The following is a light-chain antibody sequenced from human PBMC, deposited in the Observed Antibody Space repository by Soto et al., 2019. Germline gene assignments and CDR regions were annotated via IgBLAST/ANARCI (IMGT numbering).Light chain of an antibody. V-gene: IGLV2-14*01. CDR1: SSDVGGYNY. Sequence: QSALTQPASVSGSPGQSITISCTGTSSDVGGYNYVSWYQQHPAKAPKLIIYGVSNRPSGVSNHFSGSKSGNTASLTISGLQAEDEADYYCSSYTGSSTVVFGGGAKVTVL. J-gene: IGLJ2*01. CDR3: SSYTGSSTVV. CDR2: GVS.